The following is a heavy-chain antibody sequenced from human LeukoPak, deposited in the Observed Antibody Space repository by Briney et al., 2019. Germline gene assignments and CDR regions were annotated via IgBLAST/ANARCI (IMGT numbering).Heavy chain of an antibody. CDR3: ARELGYYDMDV. V-gene: IGHV3-48*02. Sequence: PGGSLRLSCAASEFTFSNYNMNWVRQAPGRGLDWVSYISSSSSTIYYADSVKGRSTISRDNAKNSLSLQINSLRDEDTAVYYCARELGYYDMDVWGQGTTVIVSS. J-gene: IGHJ6*02. CDR2: ISSSSSTI. D-gene: IGHD3-16*01. CDR1: EFTFSNYN.